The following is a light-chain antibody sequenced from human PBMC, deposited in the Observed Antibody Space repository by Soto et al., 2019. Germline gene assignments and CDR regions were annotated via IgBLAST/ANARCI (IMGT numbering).Light chain of an antibody. CDR3: QQRSNWPPLFT. CDR1: QSFRGL. V-gene: IGKV3-11*01. J-gene: IGKJ3*01. Sequence: EVVLTQSPVTLSLSPGERATLSCRASQSFRGLLAWYQQKPGQAPRLLIYDASNRATGIPARFSGSGSGTDFTLTISSLEPEDFAVYYCQQRSNWPPLFTFGPGTKVDIK. CDR2: DAS.